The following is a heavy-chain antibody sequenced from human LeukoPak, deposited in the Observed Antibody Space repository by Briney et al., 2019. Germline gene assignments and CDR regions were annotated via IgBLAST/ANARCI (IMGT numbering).Heavy chain of an antibody. D-gene: IGHD3-22*01. J-gene: IGHJ4*02. CDR2: IIPIFGTA. CDR1: GGTFSSYA. Sequence: SVKVSCKASGGTFSSYAISWVRQAPGQGLEWMGGIIPIFGTANYAQKFQGRVTITTDESTSAAYMELSSLRSEDTAVYYCARGSSGYYHYLDYWGQGTLVTVSS. V-gene: IGHV1-69*05. CDR3: ARGSSGYYHYLDY.